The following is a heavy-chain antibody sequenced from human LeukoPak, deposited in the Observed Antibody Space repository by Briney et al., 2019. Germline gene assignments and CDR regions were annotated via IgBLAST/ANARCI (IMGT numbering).Heavy chain of an antibody. V-gene: IGHV4-59*01. Sequence: SETLSLTCTVSGGSISYYYWSWIRQSPGEGLEWIGYIYYSGTTNYNPSLKSRVTISVDTSKNQFSLKLSSVTAADTAVYYCARSTSMVRGVSQMFDPWGQGTLVTVSS. D-gene: IGHD3-10*01. CDR3: ARSTSMVRGVSQMFDP. CDR1: GGSISYYY. J-gene: IGHJ5*02. CDR2: IYYSGTT.